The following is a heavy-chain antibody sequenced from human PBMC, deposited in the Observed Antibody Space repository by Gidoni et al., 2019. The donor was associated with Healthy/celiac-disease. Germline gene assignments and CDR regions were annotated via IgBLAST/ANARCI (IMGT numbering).Heavy chain of an antibody. Sequence: EVQLVESGGGLVQPGRSLRLSCTASGFTFGDYAMSWFRQAPGKGLEWVGFIRSKAYGGTTEYAASVKGRFTISRDDSKSIAYLQMNSLKTEDTAVYYCTRADRTTAYYYYYGMDVWGQGTTVTVSS. CDR1: GFTFGDYA. CDR2: IRSKAYGGTT. J-gene: IGHJ6*02. V-gene: IGHV3-49*03. CDR3: TRADRTTAYYYYYGMDV. D-gene: IGHD4-17*01.